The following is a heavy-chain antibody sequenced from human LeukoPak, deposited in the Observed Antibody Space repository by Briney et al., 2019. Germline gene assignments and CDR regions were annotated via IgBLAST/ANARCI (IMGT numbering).Heavy chain of an antibody. J-gene: IGHJ4*02. Sequence: PSQTLSLTCTVSGGSISSGYYYWSWIRQPPGKGLEWIGYIYYSGSTYYNPSLKSRVTISVDTSKNQFSLKLSSVTAADTAVYYCARALRWHYYFDYWGQGTLVTVSS. D-gene: IGHD4-23*01. CDR1: GGSISSGYYY. V-gene: IGHV4-30-4*08. CDR2: IYYSGST. CDR3: ARALRWHYYFDY.